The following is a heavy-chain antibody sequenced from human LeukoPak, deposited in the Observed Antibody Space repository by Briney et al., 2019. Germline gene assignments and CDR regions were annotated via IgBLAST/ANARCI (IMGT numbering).Heavy chain of an antibody. CDR1: GYTFTSSG. CDR3: ARDTKRSRARWENLGFDP. J-gene: IGHJ5*02. Sequence: ASVKVSCKASGYTFTSSGISWVRQAPGQGLEWMGYIISYNGNTNYAQKFQGRVTMSTDTSTSTAYMELRSLRSDVTAVYYCARDTKRSRARWENLGFDPWGQGTLVTVSS. V-gene: IGHV1-18*01. D-gene: IGHD1-26*01. CDR2: IISYNGNT.